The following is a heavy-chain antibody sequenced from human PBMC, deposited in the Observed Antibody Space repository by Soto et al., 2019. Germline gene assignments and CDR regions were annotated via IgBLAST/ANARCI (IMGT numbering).Heavy chain of an antibody. CDR1: GFTFTDYA. J-gene: IGHJ4*02. CDR3: XXXXXXXXXXXXXY. V-gene: IGHV3-30-3*01. CDR2: ISYDGSNK. Sequence: QVQLVESGGGVVQPGRSLRLSCAASGFTFTDYAMHWVRQAPGKGLEWVAFISYDGSNKYFADSVKGRFTISRDNSKNTLYLHMNSLRAEXTAXXXXXXXXXXXXXXXXXYWGQGTLVTVSS.